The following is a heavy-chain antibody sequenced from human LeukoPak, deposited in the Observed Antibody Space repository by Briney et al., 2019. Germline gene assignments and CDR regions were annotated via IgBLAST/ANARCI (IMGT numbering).Heavy chain of an antibody. Sequence: SVKVSCHASGGTFSIYAISWVRQAPGQGLEWMGGIIPIFGTANYAQKFQGRVTITADKSTSTAYMELSSLRSEDTAVYYCASTGGYYYYMDVWGKGTTVTVSS. D-gene: IGHD2-8*02. V-gene: IGHV1-69*06. CDR3: ASTGGYYYYMDV. CDR1: GGTFSIYA. CDR2: IIPIFGTA. J-gene: IGHJ6*03.